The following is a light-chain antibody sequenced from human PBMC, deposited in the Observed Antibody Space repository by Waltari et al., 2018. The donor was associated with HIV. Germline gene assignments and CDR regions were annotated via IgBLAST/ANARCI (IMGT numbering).Light chain of an antibody. CDR1: QDIENY. CDR2: AAS. J-gene: IGKJ4*01. Sequence: DIHISQSPSSLSASLGGRVTIACQASQDIENYLTWYQQKPGKSPKLLIYAASTLEVGVPSRFSGGGSGTDFNFTINNLQPDAFATYYCQQCKKLPLTFGGGTKVEMK. V-gene: IGKV1-33*01. CDR3: QQCKKLPLT.